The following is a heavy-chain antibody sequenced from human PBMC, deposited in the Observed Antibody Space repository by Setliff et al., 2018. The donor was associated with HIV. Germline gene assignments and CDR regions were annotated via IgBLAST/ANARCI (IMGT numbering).Heavy chain of an antibody. Sequence: SVKVACKTSGGTLSNYVITWVRQAPGQGLEWMGMIIPMYNIPAYAQKFQGRVTFTADESTSTAYMELSRLSSEDTAVYYCARDQTGVAAAAFGGGSAWSDEGFDIWGQGTMVTVSS. CDR2: IIPMYNIP. V-gene: IGHV1-69*13. CDR1: GGTLSNYV. J-gene: IGHJ3*02. CDR3: ARDQTGVAAAAFGGGSAWSDEGFDI. D-gene: IGHD6-13*01.